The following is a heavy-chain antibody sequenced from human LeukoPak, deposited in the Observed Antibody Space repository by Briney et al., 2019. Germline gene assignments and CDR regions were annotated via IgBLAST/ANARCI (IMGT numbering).Heavy chain of an antibody. J-gene: IGHJ4*02. CDR1: GFTFSSYA. D-gene: IGHD6-13*01. CDR2: ISYDESNK. V-gene: IGHV3-30*04. Sequence: GGSLRLSCAASGFTFSSYAMHWVRQAPGKGLEWVALISYDESNKYYADSVKGRFTISRDNSKNTLYLQMNSLRAEDTAVYYCARQSIPRYSSNWYYFDYWGQGTLVTVSS. CDR3: ARQSIPRYSSNWYYFDY.